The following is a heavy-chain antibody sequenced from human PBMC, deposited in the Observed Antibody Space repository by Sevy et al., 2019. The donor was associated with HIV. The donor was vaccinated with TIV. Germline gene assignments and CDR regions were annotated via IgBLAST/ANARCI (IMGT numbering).Heavy chain of an antibody. CDR2: IWYDGSNK. D-gene: IGHD3-3*01. CDR3: AKTPFMDFWNDYYSFYFDF. V-gene: IGHV3-33*06. CDR1: GFTFSSYG. J-gene: IGHJ4*02. Sequence: GGSLRLSCAASGFTFSSYGMHWVRQAPGKGLEWVAVIWYDGSNKYYADSVKGRFTISRDNSKNTLYLQMNNVRVEDTAVYFCAKTPFMDFWNDYYSFYFDFWGQGTLVTVSS.